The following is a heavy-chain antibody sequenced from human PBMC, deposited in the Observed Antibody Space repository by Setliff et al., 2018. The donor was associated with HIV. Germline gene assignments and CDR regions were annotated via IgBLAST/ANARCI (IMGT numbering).Heavy chain of an antibody. J-gene: IGHJ6*03. CDR2: ITSTGSTI. CDR3: ANSYSASGNYHYYDYLDV. CDR1: GFTFSSYG. V-gene: IGHV3-48*01. Sequence: GGSLRLSCAASGFTFSSYGMHWVRQAPGKGLEWISYITSTGSTIFYADSVKGRFTISRDNSKNTLYLQMNSLRIEDSGAYYCANSYSASGNYHYYDYLDVWGKGTTVTVSS. D-gene: IGHD3-10*01.